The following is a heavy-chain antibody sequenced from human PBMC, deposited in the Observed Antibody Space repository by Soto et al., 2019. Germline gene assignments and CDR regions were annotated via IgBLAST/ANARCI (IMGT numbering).Heavy chain of an antibody. CDR2: INHSGST. Sequence: SETLSLTCAVYGGSFSGYYWSWIRQPPGKGLEWIGEINHSGSTNYNPSLKSQVTISVDTSKNQFSLKLSSVTAADTAVYYCARGSTNCSGGSCPNYYYYYGMDVWGQGTTVTVSS. D-gene: IGHD2-15*01. CDR1: GGSFSGYY. J-gene: IGHJ6*02. CDR3: ARGSTNCSGGSCPNYYYYYGMDV. V-gene: IGHV4-34*01.